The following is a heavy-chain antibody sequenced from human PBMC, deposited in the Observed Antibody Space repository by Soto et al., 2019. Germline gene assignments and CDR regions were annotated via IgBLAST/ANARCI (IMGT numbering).Heavy chain of an antibody. CDR3: ASPALPPYYDFWSGYYTGQFDY. Sequence: QLQLQESGPGLVKPSETLSLTCTVSGGSISSSSYYWGWIRQPPGKGLEWIGSIYYSGSTYYNPSLTSRVTISVDTSKNQFSLKLSSVTAADTAVYYCASPALPPYYDFWSGYYTGQFDYWGQGTLVTVSS. J-gene: IGHJ4*02. V-gene: IGHV4-39*01. CDR1: GGSISSSSYY. CDR2: IYYSGST. D-gene: IGHD3-3*01.